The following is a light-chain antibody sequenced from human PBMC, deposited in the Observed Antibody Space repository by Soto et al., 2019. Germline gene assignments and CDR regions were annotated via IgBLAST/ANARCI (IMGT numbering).Light chain of an antibody. Sequence: QSALTQPASVSGSPGQSITISCTGTSSDVGGYNYVSWYQQHPGKAPKLIIYDVSNRPSGVSNRCSGSKSGNTASLTISGLQAEDEADYYCSSYTSRSTYVVFGGGTKLTVL. CDR3: SSYTSRSTYVV. V-gene: IGLV2-14*01. CDR2: DVS. J-gene: IGLJ2*01. CDR1: SSDVGGYNY.